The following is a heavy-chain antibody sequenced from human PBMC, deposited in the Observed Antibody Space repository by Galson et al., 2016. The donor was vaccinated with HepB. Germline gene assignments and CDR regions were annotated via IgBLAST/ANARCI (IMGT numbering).Heavy chain of an antibody. D-gene: IGHD1-7*01. J-gene: IGHJ6*03. V-gene: IGHV4-39*01. CDR2: IYYSGTS. CDR1: GGSISSSYY. Sequence: SETLSLTCTVSGGSISSSYYWAWIRQPPGKGLEWIASIYYSGTSYYKPSLTSRVTISVDTSKSQFSLKVRSVTATDTAVYYCARHAGTSYENYYMDVWGRGTPVAVSS. CDR3: ARHAGTSYENYYMDV.